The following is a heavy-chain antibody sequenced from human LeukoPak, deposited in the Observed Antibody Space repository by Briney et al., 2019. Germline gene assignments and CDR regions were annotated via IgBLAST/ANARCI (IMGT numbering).Heavy chain of an antibody. CDR2: IFSGGTT. Sequence: GGSLRLSCAASGFTFSDSAVHWARQASGKGLEWVSVIFSGGTTYYADSVKDRFTISRDNSKNTLYLQMNSLRAEDTAMYYCARGYSSSWYDWGQGTLVTVSS. CDR1: GFTFSDSA. D-gene: IGHD6-13*01. V-gene: IGHV3-53*01. J-gene: IGHJ4*02. CDR3: ARGYSSSWYD.